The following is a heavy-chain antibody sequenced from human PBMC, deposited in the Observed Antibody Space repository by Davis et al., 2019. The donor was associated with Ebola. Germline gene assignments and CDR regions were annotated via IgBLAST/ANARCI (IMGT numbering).Heavy chain of an antibody. D-gene: IGHD2-15*01. J-gene: IGHJ4*02. V-gene: IGHV3-48*02. CDR2: ISDDSSST. CDR1: GFTFSNYN. Sequence: GGSLRLSCPVSGFTFSNYNMNWVRQTPGKGLEWVSHISDDSSSTYYADSVKSRFTISRDNAKNSLYLQLNTLRDEDTAVYFCVSAGWDHWGQGTLVTVSS. CDR3: VSAGWDH.